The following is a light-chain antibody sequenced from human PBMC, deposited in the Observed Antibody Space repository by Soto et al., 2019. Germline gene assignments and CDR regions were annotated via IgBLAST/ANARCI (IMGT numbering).Light chain of an antibody. CDR2: GNS. J-gene: IGLJ2*01. CDR1: SSNIGAGYD. CDR3: QSYDSSLSGSV. V-gene: IGLV1-40*01. Sequence: QSALTQPPSVSGAPGQTVTISCTGSSSNIGAGYDVHWYQQLPGTAPKLLIHGNSYRPSGVLDRFSGSKSGTSASLAITGLQAEDEADYYCQSYDSSLSGSVFGGGTKLTVL.